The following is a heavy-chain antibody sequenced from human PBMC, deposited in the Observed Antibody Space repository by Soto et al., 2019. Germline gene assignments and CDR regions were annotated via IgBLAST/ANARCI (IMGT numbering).Heavy chain of an antibody. Sequence: QVQLVESGGGVVQPGRSLRLSCAASGFTFSSYAMHWVRQAPGKGLEWVAVISYDGSNKYYADSVKGRFTISRDNSTNPLYLQMNSLRAEDTAVYYCATDFYSSSWYGVDYWGQGALVTVSS. CDR2: ISYDGSNK. V-gene: IGHV3-30-3*01. CDR1: GFTFSSYA. CDR3: ATDFYSSSWYGVDY. D-gene: IGHD6-13*01. J-gene: IGHJ4*02.